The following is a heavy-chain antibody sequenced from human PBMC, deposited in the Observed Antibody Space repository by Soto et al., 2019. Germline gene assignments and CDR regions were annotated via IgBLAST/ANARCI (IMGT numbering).Heavy chain of an antibody. D-gene: IGHD2-8*01. CDR1: GYRFTSYW. CDR2: IYPGDSDT. V-gene: IGHV5-51*01. Sequence: GESLNLSCKVSGYRFTSYWIGWVRQMPGKGLEWMGIIYPGDSDTRYSPSFQGQVTISADKSISTAYLQWSSLKASDTAMYYCARQNGRLDYYYYGMDGWGQGTTVTVSS. J-gene: IGHJ6*02. CDR3: ARQNGRLDYYYYGMDG.